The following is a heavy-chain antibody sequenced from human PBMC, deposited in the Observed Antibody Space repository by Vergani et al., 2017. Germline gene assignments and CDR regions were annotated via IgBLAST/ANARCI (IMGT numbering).Heavy chain of an antibody. CDR1: GGTFSSYA. CDR2: IIPIFGTA. J-gene: IGHJ4*02. Sequence: QVQLVQSGAEVKKPGSSVKVSCKASGGTFSSYAISWVRQAPGQGLEWMGGIIPIFGTANYAQKFQGRVTITADESTSTAYMELSSLRSEDTAVYYCAKLWGGGTYYYDSSGYQIDYWGQGTLVTVSS. D-gene: IGHD3-22*01. V-gene: IGHV1-69*01. CDR3: AKLWGGGTYYYDSSGYQIDY.